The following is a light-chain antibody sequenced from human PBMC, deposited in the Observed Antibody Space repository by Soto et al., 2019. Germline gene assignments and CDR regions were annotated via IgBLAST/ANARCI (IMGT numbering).Light chain of an antibody. CDR1: SSNIGAGYY. CDR3: QSYDSSRGAPWV. CDR2: GKS. V-gene: IGLV1-40*01. J-gene: IGLJ3*02. Sequence: QSVLTQPPSVSGAPGQRVTISCTGSSSNIGAGYYVHWYQQLPGTAPKLLIYGKSNRHSWVPDRFSGSKSGTSASLAITGRQAEDEADYYCQSYDSSRGAPWVFGGGTKLTVL.